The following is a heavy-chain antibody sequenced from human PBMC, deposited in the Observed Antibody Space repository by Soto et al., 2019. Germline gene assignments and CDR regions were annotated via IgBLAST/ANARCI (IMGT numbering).Heavy chain of an antibody. CDR2: INPNSGGT. CDR1: GYTFTGYY. J-gene: IGHJ6*03. Sequence: ASVKVSCKASGYTFTGYYMHWVRQAPGQGLEWMGWINPNSGGTNYAQKFQGWVTMTRDTSISTAYMELSRLRSDDTAVYYCARARYDCSSTSCYPIGYYYYYMDVWGKGTTVTVSS. CDR3: ARARYDCSSTSCYPIGYYYYYMDV. D-gene: IGHD2-2*01. V-gene: IGHV1-2*04.